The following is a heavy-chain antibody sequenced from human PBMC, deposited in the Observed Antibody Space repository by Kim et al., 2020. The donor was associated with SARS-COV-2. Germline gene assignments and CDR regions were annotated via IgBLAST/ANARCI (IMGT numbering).Heavy chain of an antibody. V-gene: IGHV3-74*01. J-gene: IGHJ6*02. CDR2: INSDGSST. D-gene: IGHD3-22*01. CDR1: GFTFSSYW. CDR3: ARVRYDSSGYLDYYYYGMDV. Sequence: GGSLRLSCAASGFTFSSYWMHWVRQAPGKGLVWVSRINSDGSSTSYADSVKGRFTISRDNAKNTLYLQMNSLRAEDTAVYYCARVRYDSSGYLDYYYYGMDVWGQGTTVTVSS.